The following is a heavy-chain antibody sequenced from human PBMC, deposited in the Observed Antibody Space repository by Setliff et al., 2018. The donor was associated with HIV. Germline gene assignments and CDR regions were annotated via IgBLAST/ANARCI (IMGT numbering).Heavy chain of an antibody. J-gene: IGHJ4*02. CDR2: VYDSGST. V-gene: IGHV4-34*01. CDR3: ARREATYYYDTRYFDS. D-gene: IGHD3-22*01. CDR1: GGSFSDYH. Sequence: SETLSLTCAVYGGSFSDYHWSWIRQAPRKRLEWIGEVYDSGSTNYNPSLKSRVTVTVDTSKNQFSLRLNSVTAADTAVYYCARREATYYYDTRYFDSWGQGTLVTVSS.